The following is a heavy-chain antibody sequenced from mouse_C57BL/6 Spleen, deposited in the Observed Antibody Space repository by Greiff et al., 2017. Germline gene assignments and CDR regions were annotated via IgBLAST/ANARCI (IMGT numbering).Heavy chain of an antibody. CDR2: IYPGDGDT. CDR3: ARPRLLGAMDY. Sequence: QVQLQQSGPELVKPGASVKISCKASGYAFSSSWMNWVKQRPGQGLEWIGRIYPGDGDTNYNGKFKGKATLTADKSSSTAYMQLSSLTSEDSAVYFCARPRLLGAMDYWGQGTSVTVSS. V-gene: IGHV1-82*01. CDR1: GYAFSSSW. J-gene: IGHJ4*01. D-gene: IGHD1-2*01.